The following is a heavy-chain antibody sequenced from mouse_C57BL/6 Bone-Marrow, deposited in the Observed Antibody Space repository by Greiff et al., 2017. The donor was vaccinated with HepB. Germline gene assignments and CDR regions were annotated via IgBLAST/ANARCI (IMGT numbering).Heavy chain of an antibody. CDR2: INPNNGGT. CDR1: GYTFTDYN. J-gene: IGHJ3*01. D-gene: IGHD2-3*01. V-gene: IGHV1-22*01. CDR3: ARRDDGYYWIAY. Sequence: EVKLMESGPELVKPGASVRMSCKASGYTFTDYNMHWVKQSHGKSLEWIGYINPNNGGTSYNQKFKGKATLTVNKSSSTAYMELRSLTSEDSAVYYCARRDDGYYWIAYWGQGTLVTVSA.